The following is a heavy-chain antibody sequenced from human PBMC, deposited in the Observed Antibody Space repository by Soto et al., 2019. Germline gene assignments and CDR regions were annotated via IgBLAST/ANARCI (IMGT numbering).Heavy chain of an antibody. J-gene: IGHJ6*02. CDR1: GYTFTSYG. D-gene: IGHD3-10*01. Sequence: QVQLVQSGAEVKKPGASVKVSCKASGYTFTSYGISWVRQAPGQGLEWMGWISAYNGNTDYAQKLQGRVTMTTDTSTSTAYMELRSLRSDDTAVYYCARELWFGELLRHYGMDVWGQGTTVTVSS. CDR2: ISAYNGNT. CDR3: ARELWFGELLRHYGMDV. V-gene: IGHV1-18*01.